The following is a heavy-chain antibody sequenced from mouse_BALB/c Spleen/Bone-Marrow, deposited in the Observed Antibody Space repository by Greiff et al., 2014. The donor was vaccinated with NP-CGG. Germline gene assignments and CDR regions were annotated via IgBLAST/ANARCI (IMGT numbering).Heavy chain of an antibody. CDR3: ARDRNYDIHWYFDV. J-gene: IGHJ1*01. Sequence: VQLKESGGGLVQPGGSLRLFCATSGFTFTDYYMSWVRQPPGKALEWLGFIRNKANGYTTEYSASVKGRFTISRDNSQRIVYLQMNILRTEDSATYYCARDRNYDIHWYFDVWGAGTTVTVSS. V-gene: IGHV7-3*02. D-gene: IGHD1-1*01. CDR1: GFTFTDYY. CDR2: IRNKANGYTT.